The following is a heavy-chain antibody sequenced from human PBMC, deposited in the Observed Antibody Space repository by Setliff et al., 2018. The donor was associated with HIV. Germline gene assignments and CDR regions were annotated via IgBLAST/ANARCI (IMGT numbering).Heavy chain of an antibody. D-gene: IGHD3-10*01. J-gene: IGHJ4*02. V-gene: IGHV4-4*07. CDR3: ARSIYGSGTYPLDI. CDR2: MYYTGNT. CDR1: DGSTTGYH. Sequence: PSETLSLTCSVSDGSTTGYHWNWIRQSAEKGLEWIGRMYYTGNTDYNPSLKSRAIMSIDRSRIQFSLKVHSVTAADTAVYYCARSIYGSGTYPLDIWGQGILVTVSS.